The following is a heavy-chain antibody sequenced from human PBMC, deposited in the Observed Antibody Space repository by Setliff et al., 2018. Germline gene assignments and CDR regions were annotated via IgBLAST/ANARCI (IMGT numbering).Heavy chain of an antibody. CDR1: GFTFTSSA. CDR3: ARGNSNYYLFDY. Sequence: ASVKVSCKASGFTFTSSAMQWVRQARGQRLEWIGWIVVGSGNTNYAQKLQGRVTMTTDTSTSTAYMELRSLRSDDTAVYYCARGNSNYYLFDYWGQGTLVTVSS. J-gene: IGHJ4*02. V-gene: IGHV1-58*02. CDR2: IVVGSGNT. D-gene: IGHD4-4*01.